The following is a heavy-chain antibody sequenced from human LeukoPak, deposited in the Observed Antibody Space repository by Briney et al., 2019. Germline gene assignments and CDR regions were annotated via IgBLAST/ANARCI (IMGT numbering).Heavy chain of an antibody. J-gene: IGHJ4*02. D-gene: IGHD6-13*01. CDR2: IYYRGST. Sequence: SETLSLTCTVSGGSIRNYYWNWIRQSPGKGLEWIGNIYYRGSTNYNPSLKSRVTISVDTSKNQFSLKLSSVTAADTAVYYCARLTAGDDYWGQGTLVTVSS. CDR1: GGSIRNYY. V-gene: IGHV4-59*12. CDR3: ARLTAGDDY.